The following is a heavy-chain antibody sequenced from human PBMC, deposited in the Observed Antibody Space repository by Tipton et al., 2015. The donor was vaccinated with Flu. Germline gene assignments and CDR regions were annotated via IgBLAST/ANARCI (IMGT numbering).Heavy chain of an antibody. Sequence: TLSLTCTVSGGSVSSGTYYWSWIRQPPGKGLEWIGYIYYSGSTNYNPSLKSRVTISGDTSKNQFSVKLSSVTAADTAVYYCALVGSTVTYFDFWGRGTLVTVSS. D-gene: IGHD4-17*01. J-gene: IGHJ4*02. V-gene: IGHV4-61*01. CDR1: GGSVSSGTYY. CDR3: ALVGSTVTYFDF. CDR2: IYYSGST.